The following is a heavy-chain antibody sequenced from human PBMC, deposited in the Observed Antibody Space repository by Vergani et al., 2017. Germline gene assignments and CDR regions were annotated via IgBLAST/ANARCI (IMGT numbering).Heavy chain of an antibody. Sequence: QVQLQESGPGLVKPPGTLSLTCAVSGDSISSNNWWSWVRQTPGKGLEWIGEIYHSVITNYNPSLKSRVTISVDKSKNQFSLKLSSVTAADTAVYYCARHPGYCSGGSCYSDAFDIWGQGTMVTVSS. CDR2: IYHSVIT. J-gene: IGHJ3*02. CDR1: GDSISSNNW. D-gene: IGHD2-15*01. V-gene: IGHV4-4*03. CDR3: ARHPGYCSGGSCYSDAFDI.